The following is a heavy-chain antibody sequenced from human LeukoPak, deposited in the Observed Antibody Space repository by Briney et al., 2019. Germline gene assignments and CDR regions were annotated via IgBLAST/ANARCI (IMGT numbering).Heavy chain of an antibody. CDR3: ASLLLWFGN. CDR1: GGSFSGYY. CDR2: INHSGST. V-gene: IGHV4-34*01. Sequence: SSETLSLTCAVYGGSFSGYYWSWIRQPPGKGLEWIGEINHSGSTNYNPSLKSRATISVDTSKNQFSLKLSSVTAADTAVYYCASLLLWFGNWGQGTLVTVSS. J-gene: IGHJ4*02. D-gene: IGHD3-10*01.